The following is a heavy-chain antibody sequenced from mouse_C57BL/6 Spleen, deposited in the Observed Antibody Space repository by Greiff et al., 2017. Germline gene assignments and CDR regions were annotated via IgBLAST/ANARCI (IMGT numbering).Heavy chain of an antibody. D-gene: IGHD1-1*01. J-gene: IGHJ1*03. V-gene: IGHV1-22*01. Sequence: VHVKQSGPELVKPGASVKMSCKASGYTFTDYNMHWVKQSHGKSLEWIGYINPNNGGTSYNQKFKGKATLTVNKSSSTAYMELRSLTSEDSAVYYCARAYYGSRYFDVWGTGTTVTVSS. CDR1: GYTFTDYN. CDR3: ARAYYGSRYFDV. CDR2: INPNNGGT.